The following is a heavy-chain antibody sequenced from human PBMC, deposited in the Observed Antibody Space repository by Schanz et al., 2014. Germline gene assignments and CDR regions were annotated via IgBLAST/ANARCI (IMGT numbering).Heavy chain of an antibody. Sequence: VHLLESGGGVVQPGRSLRLSCAASGFTFSSYGMHWVRQAPGKGLEWVAVIWYDGSNKYYADSVKGRFTISRDNSKNTLFLQMNSLRAEDTAVYYCAASSGWHPSTDYWGQGTLVTVSS. J-gene: IGHJ4*02. V-gene: IGHV3-33*01. D-gene: IGHD6-19*01. CDR3: AASSGWHPSTDY. CDR2: IWYDGSNK. CDR1: GFTFSSYG.